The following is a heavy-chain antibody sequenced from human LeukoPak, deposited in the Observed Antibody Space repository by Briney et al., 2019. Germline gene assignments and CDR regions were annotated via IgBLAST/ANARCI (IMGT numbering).Heavy chain of an antibody. D-gene: IGHD3-22*01. CDR2: IYPGDSDT. CDR3: ARHTYYYDSSGSPGGDY. J-gene: IGHJ4*02. CDR1: GYSFTSYW. V-gene: IGHV5-51*01. Sequence: GESLEISFKGSGYSFTSYWIGWVRQVPGKGLEWMGIIYPGDSDTRYSPSFQGQVTISADKSISTAYLQWSSLKASDTAMYYCARHTYYYDSSGSPGGDYWGQGTLVTVSS.